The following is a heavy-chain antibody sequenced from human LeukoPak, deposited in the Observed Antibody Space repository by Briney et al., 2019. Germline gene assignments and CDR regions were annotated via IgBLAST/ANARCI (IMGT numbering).Heavy chain of an antibody. V-gene: IGHV3-53*01. D-gene: IGHD3-22*01. J-gene: IGHJ3*02. CDR3: AKDTGYYYDSSGPI. CDR2: IYSGGST. CDR1: GFTVSSNY. Sequence: GGSLRLSCAASGFTVSSNYMSWVRQAPGKGLEWVSVIYSGGSTYYADSVKGRFTISRDNSKNTLYLQMNSLRAEDTAVYYCAKDTGYYYDSSGPIWGQGTMVTVSS.